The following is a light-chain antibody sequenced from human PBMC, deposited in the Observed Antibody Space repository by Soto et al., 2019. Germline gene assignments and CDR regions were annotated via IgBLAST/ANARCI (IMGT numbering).Light chain of an antibody. Sequence: NFMLTQPHSVSESPGKTVTFSCTRSSGRIASNYVQWYQQRPGSAPTTVIYEDNQRPSGVPDRFSGSIDSSSNSASLTISGLKTEDEADYYCQSYDNSNQVFGGGTQLTVL. J-gene: IGLJ3*02. CDR1: SGRIASNY. CDR3: QSYDNSNQV. V-gene: IGLV6-57*03. CDR2: EDN.